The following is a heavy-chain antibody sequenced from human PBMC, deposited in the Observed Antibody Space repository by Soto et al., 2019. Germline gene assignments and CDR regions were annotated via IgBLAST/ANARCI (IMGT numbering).Heavy chain of an antibody. CDR3: ARVGTPPPRTSSYCGGDCYSVD. D-gene: IGHD2-21*02. Sequence: GGSLRLSCAASGFTFSSYWMSWVRQAPGKGLEWVANIKQDGSEKYYVDSVKGRFTISRDNAKNSLYLQMNSLRAEDTAVYYCARVGTPPPRTSSYCGGDCYSVDWGQGTLVTVSS. J-gene: IGHJ4*02. CDR2: IKQDGSEK. CDR1: GFTFSSYW. V-gene: IGHV3-7*05.